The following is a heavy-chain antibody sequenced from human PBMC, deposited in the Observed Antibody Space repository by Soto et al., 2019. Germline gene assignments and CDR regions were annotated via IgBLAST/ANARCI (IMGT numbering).Heavy chain of an antibody. V-gene: IGHV4-31*03. D-gene: IGHD2-2*01. CDR3: ARGWDIVVVPAAMDYSGWFDP. CDR2: IYYSGST. J-gene: IGHJ5*02. CDR1: GGSISSGGYY. Sequence: QVQLQESGPGLVKPSQTLSLTCTVSGGSISSGGYYWSWIRQHPGKGLEGIGYIYYSGSTYYNPSLKSRVTISVDTSKNQFSLKLSSVTAADTAVYYCARGWDIVVVPAAMDYSGWFDPWGQGTLVTVSS.